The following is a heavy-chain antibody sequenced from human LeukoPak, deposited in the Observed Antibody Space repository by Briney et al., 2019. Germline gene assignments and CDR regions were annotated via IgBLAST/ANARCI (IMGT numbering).Heavy chain of an antibody. J-gene: IGHJ4*02. CDR1: GVTFNNDV. Sequence: SVKVSCKASGVTFNNDVITWVRQAPGQGLECMGGIIPMFGTANYAQKVQGRVTITADKSTNTAFMELSSLTSEDTAVYYCAREWWELPIGNPFGYWGQGTLVTVSS. D-gene: IGHD1-26*01. CDR2: IIPMFGTA. CDR3: AREWWELPIGNPFGY. V-gene: IGHV1-69*06.